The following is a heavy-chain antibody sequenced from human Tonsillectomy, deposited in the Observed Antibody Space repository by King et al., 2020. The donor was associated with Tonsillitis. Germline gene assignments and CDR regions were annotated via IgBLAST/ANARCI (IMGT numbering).Heavy chain of an antibody. V-gene: IGHV4-59*01. J-gene: IGHJ4*02. CDR3: AAYYYDSSGLDY. CDR1: GGSISSYY. CDR2: IYYSGST. Sequence: QLQESGPGLVKPSETLSLTCTVSGGSISSYYWSWIRQPPGKGLAWIGYIYYSGSTNYNPSLKSRVTISVDTSKNQFSLKLSSVTAADTAVYYCAAYYYDSSGLDYWGQGTLVTVSS. D-gene: IGHD3-22*01.